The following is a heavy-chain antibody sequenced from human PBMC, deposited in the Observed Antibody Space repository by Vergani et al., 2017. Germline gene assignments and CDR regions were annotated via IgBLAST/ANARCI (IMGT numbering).Heavy chain of an antibody. V-gene: IGHV3-21*01. CDR2: ITSSSSYI. J-gene: IGHJ4*02. Sequence: EVQLVESGGGLVTPGGPLTLPCAASGFTFSSYSMNRVPQAPGKGLEWVPSITSSSSYIYYADSVKGRFTISSDNAKNSLYIETNSLGAEDTAVYYCARGFLVGATSWGYYFDYWGQGTLVTVSS. D-gene: IGHD1-26*01. CDR3: ARGFLVGATSWGYYFDY. CDR1: GFTFSSYS.